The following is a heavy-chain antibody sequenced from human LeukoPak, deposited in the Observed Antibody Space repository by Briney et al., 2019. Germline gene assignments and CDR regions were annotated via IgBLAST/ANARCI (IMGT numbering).Heavy chain of an antibody. Sequence: PSETLSLTCTVSGGSISSYYWSWIRQPPGKGLEWIGYIYHSGSTNYNPSLKSRVTISVDTSKNQFSLKLSSVTAADTAVYYCARGRDGYSQDGFDIWGQGTMVTVSS. CDR1: GGSISSYY. CDR2: IYHSGST. D-gene: IGHD5-24*01. J-gene: IGHJ3*02. V-gene: IGHV4-59*01. CDR3: ARGRDGYSQDGFDI.